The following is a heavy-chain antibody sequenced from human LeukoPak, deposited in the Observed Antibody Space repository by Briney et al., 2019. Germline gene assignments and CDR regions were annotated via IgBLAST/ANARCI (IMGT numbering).Heavy chain of an antibody. CDR3: AKAPVWNYYYGLDV. Sequence: GGSLRLSCAASGFTFDNYAMHWVRLAPGKGLEWVSGITTSGSTYYADSVKGRFTISRENSNNTLYLHMDSLRAEDTAVYYCAKAPVWNYYYGLDVWGQGTTVTVSS. D-gene: IGHD2-21*01. J-gene: IGHJ6*02. CDR1: GFTFDNYA. CDR2: ITTSGST. V-gene: IGHV3-23*01.